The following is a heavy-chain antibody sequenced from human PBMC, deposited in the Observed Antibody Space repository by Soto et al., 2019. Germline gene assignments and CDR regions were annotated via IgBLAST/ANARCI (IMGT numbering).Heavy chain of an antibody. V-gene: IGHV4-4*02. CDR1: GGSISTDNW. Sequence: QVQLMESGPGLVKPSGTLSLTCAVSGGSISTDNWWSWVRQPPGKGLEWVGEIYHSGNTNYNPSLKSRLTISIDKSKDQFSQYVTFVTAADTAVYYCARGGRWLFDYWGQGALVTVSS. CDR2: IYHSGNT. CDR3: ARGGRWLFDY. D-gene: IGHD5-12*01. J-gene: IGHJ4*02.